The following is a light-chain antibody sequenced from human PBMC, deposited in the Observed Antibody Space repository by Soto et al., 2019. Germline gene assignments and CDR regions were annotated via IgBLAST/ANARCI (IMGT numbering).Light chain of an antibody. CDR1: QSIGYY. Sequence: EIVLTQSPATLSLSPGERATLSCGASQSIGYYLAWYQEKPGQAPRLLIYDASIRATGIPARFSGSWSGTDFTLTINGLEPEDSAVYYCQQRGNWPPTWTFGQGTKVEIK. CDR3: QQRGNWPPTWT. CDR2: DAS. J-gene: IGKJ1*01. V-gene: IGKV3-11*01.